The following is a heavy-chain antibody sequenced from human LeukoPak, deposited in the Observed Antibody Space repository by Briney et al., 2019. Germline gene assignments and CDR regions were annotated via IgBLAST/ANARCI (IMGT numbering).Heavy chain of an antibody. CDR1: GYTFTSYD. CDR2: MNPNSGNT. V-gene: IGHV1-8*01. Sequence: ASVKVSCKASGYTFTSYDINWVRQATGQGLEWMGWMNPNSGNTGYAQKFQGRVTMTRNTSISTAYMELSSLRSEDTAVYCCARGLETKGGYDFDYWGQGTLVTVSS. J-gene: IGHJ4*02. D-gene: IGHD5-12*01. CDR3: ARGLETKGGYDFDY.